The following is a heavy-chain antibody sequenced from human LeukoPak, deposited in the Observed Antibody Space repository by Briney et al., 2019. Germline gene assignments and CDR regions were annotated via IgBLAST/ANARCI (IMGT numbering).Heavy chain of an antibody. J-gene: IGHJ3*02. V-gene: IGHV3-23*01. CDR3: AKSTYYYDSSGYLYAFDI. Sequence: PGGSLRLSCAASGFTFSSYTTSWVRQAPGKGLEWVSAISGSGGSTYYADSVKGRFTISRDNSKNTLYLQMNSLRAEDTAVYYCAKSTYYYDSSGYLYAFDIWGQGTMVTVSS. D-gene: IGHD3-22*01. CDR1: GFTFSSYT. CDR2: ISGSGGST.